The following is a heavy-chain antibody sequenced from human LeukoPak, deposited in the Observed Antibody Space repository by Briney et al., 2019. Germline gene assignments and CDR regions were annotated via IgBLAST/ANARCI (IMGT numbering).Heavy chain of an antibody. CDR3: ARDLGQVYSSGWYSDY. CDR1: GFTFSSYS. V-gene: IGHV3-21*04. CDR2: ISSSSSYI. J-gene: IGHJ4*02. D-gene: IGHD6-19*01. Sequence: GGSLRLSCAASGFTFSSYSMNWVRQAPGKGLEWVSSISSSSSYIYYADSVKGRFTISRDNAKNSLYLQMNSLRAEDTAVYYCARDLGQVYSSGWYSDYWGQGTLVTVSS.